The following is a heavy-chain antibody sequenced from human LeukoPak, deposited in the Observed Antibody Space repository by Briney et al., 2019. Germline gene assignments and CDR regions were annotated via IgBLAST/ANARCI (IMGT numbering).Heavy chain of an antibody. J-gene: IGHJ5*02. D-gene: IGHD3-10*01. CDR3: ASELYDSRELTRWFDP. CDR1: GGSISSYY. Sequence: PSETLSLTCTVSGGSISSYYWSWIRQPAGKGLEWIGRIYTSGSTNYNPSLKSRVAMSVDTSKNQFSLKLSSVTAADTAVYYCASELYDSRELTRWFDPWGQGTLVTVSS. V-gene: IGHV4-4*07. CDR2: IYTSGST.